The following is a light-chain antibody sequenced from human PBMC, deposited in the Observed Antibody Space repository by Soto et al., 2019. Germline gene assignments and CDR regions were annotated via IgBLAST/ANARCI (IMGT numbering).Light chain of an antibody. V-gene: IGKV1-5*01. CDR2: DAS. CDR3: QQYHISPIT. J-gene: IGKJ5*01. Sequence: ALAGDTVTITYRASQSIRSWLAWYQQKPGQAPRLLIHDASSWETGIPSRFSGSGSGTDFTLTISRLEPEDFAVYYCQQYHISPITFGQGTLLEIK. CDR1: QSIRSW.